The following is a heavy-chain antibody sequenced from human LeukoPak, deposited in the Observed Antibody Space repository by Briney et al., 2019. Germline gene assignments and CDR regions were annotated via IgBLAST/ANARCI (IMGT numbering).Heavy chain of an antibody. Sequence: ASVKVSCKASGYTFTSYDINWVRQAPGQGLEWMGWMNPNSGNTDYAQKLQGRVTMTRNTSISTAYMELSSLRSEDTAVYFCARARYYGSGSSPNDYWGQGTLVTVSS. CDR2: MNPNSGNT. D-gene: IGHD3-10*01. V-gene: IGHV1-8*01. CDR3: ARARYYGSGSSPNDY. CDR1: GYTFTSYD. J-gene: IGHJ4*02.